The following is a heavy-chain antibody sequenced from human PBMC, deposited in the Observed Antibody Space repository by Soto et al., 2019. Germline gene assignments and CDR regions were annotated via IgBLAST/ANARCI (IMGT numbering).Heavy chain of an antibody. Sequence: LSLTCAISGDSVSSNSAAWNWIRQSPSRGLEWLGRTYYRSKWYNDYAVSVKSRITINPDTSKNQFSLQLNSVTPEDTAVYYCARDWTYGAAAGTSGFDPWGQGTLVTVSS. D-gene: IGHD6-13*01. J-gene: IGHJ5*02. CDR2: TYYRSKWYN. CDR1: GDSVSSNSAA. V-gene: IGHV6-1*01. CDR3: ARDWTYGAAAGTSGFDP.